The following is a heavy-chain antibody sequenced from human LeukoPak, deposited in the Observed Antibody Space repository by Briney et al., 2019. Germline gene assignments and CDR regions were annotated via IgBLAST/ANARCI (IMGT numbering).Heavy chain of an antibody. CDR2: ISGSGGST. CDR3: ALLTRSNPPFDY. V-gene: IGHV3-23*01. D-gene: IGHD2/OR15-2a*01. CDR1: GFTFSSYA. Sequence: AGGSLRLSCAASGFTFSSYAMSWVRQAPGKGLEWVSAISGSGGSTYYADSVKGRFTISRDNSKNTLYLQMNSLRAEDTAVYYCALLTRSNPPFDYWGQGTLVTVSS. J-gene: IGHJ4*02.